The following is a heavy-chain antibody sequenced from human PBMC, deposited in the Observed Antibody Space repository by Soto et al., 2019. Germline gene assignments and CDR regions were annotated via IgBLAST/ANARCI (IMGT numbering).Heavy chain of an antibody. D-gene: IGHD6-19*01. CDR1: GFSLSTSGLG. CDR3: AHRPSGWYLFDY. J-gene: IGHJ4*02. CDR2: ISWNDDK. Sequence: QITLKESGPTLVRPTQTLTLTCTFSGFSLSTSGLGVGWIRQPPGKALEWLALISWNDDKRDSPSRKARLTTTKDTSKNRVVLTLTNIDPVDTATYYCAHRPSGWYLFDYWGQGTLVTVSS. V-gene: IGHV2-5*01.